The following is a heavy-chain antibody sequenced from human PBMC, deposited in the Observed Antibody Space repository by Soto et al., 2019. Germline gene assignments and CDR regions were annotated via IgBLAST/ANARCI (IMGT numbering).Heavy chain of an antibody. CDR1: GGSVNSYY. J-gene: IGHJ4*02. CDR2: IFYSGST. CDR3: ARVFPSYCGGDCSYFDS. Sequence: SETLSLTCTVSGGSVNSYYWSWIRQPPGKGLEWIGYIFYSGSTKSNPFLKSRVTMSVDMSKNQFSLRLTSVTAADTAVYYCARVFPSYCGGDCSYFDSWGQGTPVTVSS. V-gene: IGHV4-59*02. D-gene: IGHD2-21*02.